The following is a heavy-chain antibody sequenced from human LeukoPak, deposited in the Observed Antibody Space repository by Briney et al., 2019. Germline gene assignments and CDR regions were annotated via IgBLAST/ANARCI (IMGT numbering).Heavy chain of an antibody. V-gene: IGHV4-59*01. CDR2: IYYSGST. J-gene: IGHJ4*02. CDR1: GGSISSYY. Sequence: SETLSLACTVSGGSISSYYWSWIRQPPGKGLEWTGYIYYSGSTNYNPSLKSRVTISVDTSKNQFSLKLSSVTAADTAVYYCARVGWGDYLDYWGQGTLVTVSS. CDR3: ARVGWGDYLDY. D-gene: IGHD1-26*01.